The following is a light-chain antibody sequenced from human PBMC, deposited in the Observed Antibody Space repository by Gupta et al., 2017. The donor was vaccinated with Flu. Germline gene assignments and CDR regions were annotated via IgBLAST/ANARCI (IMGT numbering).Light chain of an antibody. CDR1: QSVSGN. Sequence: EIVMTQSPATLSVSPGERATLSCRASQSVSGNLAWYQQKPGQAPRLLIYGASTRATGIPARFSGSGSGTEFTLTISSLQSEDFAVYYCQQDNNWPQTFGQGTKLEIK. CDR2: GAS. J-gene: IGKJ2*01. CDR3: QQDNNWPQT. V-gene: IGKV3-15*01.